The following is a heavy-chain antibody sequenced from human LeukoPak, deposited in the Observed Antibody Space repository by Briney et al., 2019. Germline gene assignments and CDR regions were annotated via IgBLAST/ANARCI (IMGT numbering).Heavy chain of an antibody. J-gene: IGHJ4*02. CDR3: ASSVSGGELDY. V-gene: IGHV4-59*01. Sequence: SETLSLTCTVSGGSISSYYWSWIRQPPGKGLEGIGYIYYSGSTNYNPSLKSRVTISVDTSKNQFSLKLSSVTAADTAVYYCASSVSGGELDYWGQGTLVTVSS. CDR1: GGSISSYY. CDR2: IYYSGST. D-gene: IGHD3-16*01.